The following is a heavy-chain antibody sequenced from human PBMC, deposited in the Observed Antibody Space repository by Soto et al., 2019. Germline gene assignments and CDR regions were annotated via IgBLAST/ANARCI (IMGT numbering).Heavy chain of an antibody. CDR1: GGSFSGYY. V-gene: IGHV4-34*01. Sequence: SETLSHTCAVYGGSFSGYYWIGIRHPPGKGLEWIGEINHSGSTNYNPSLKSRVTISVDTSKNQFSLKLSSVTAADTAVYYCARFYYRSSWSESWFDSRGKGTLISVS. D-gene: IGHD3-22*01. J-gene: IGHJ5*01. CDR2: INHSGST. CDR3: ARFYYRSSWSESWFDS.